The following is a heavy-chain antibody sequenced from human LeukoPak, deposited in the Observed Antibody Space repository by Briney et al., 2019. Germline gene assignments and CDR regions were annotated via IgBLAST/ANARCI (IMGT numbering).Heavy chain of an antibody. CDR3: ARGSRSNWNDLGWFDP. CDR2: INAGNGNT. CDR1: GYTFTSYA. V-gene: IGHV1-3*01. J-gene: IGHJ5*02. Sequence: ASVKVSCKASGYTFTSYAMHWVRQAPGQRLEWMGWINAGNGNTKYSQKFQGRVTITRDTSASTAYMELGSLRSEDTAVYYCARGSRSNWNDLGWFDPWGQGTLVTVSS. D-gene: IGHD1-1*01.